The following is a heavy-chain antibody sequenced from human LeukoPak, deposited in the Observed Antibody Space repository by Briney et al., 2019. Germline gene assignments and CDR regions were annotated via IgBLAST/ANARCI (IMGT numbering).Heavy chain of an antibody. Sequence: ASVKVSCKESGYTLTSYYMHWVRQSPGPGLEWKGLINPSGGSTSYAQKFQGRVSMTRDTSTSTVYMELSSLRSEDTAVYYCARVLAVAGSKWFDPWGQGTLVTGSS. CDR3: ARVLAVAGSKWFDP. CDR1: GYTLTSYY. CDR2: INPSGGST. D-gene: IGHD6-19*01. J-gene: IGHJ5*02. V-gene: IGHV1-46*01.